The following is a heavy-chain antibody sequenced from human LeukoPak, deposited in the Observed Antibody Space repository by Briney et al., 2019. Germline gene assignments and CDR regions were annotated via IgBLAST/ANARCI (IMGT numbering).Heavy chain of an antibody. CDR3: AREWGNYYDSRVVYLVGGVFDI. D-gene: IGHD3-22*01. V-gene: IGHV3-7*01. J-gene: IGHJ3*02. CDR1: GFTFSSYW. CDR2: INQAGTEK. Sequence: PGGSLRLSCAASGFTFSSYWMHWVRQAPGKGLEWVANINQAGTEKYYVDSVKGRFTISRDNAKNSLYLQMNSLRAEDTAVYYCAREWGNYYDSRVVYLVGGVFDIWGQGTMVTVSS.